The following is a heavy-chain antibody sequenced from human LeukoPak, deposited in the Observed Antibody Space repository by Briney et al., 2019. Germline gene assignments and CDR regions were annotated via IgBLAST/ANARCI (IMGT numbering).Heavy chain of an antibody. CDR1: GYTFTSYA. V-gene: IGHV7-4-1*02. CDR3: ARISRFSHYGGMDV. D-gene: IGHD3-3*01. Sequence: GASVKVSCKASGYTFTSYAMNWVRQAPGQGLEWMGWINTNTGNPTYAQGFTGRFVFSLDTSVSTAYLQISSLKAEDTAVYYCARISRFSHYGGMDVWGQGTTVTVSS. J-gene: IGHJ6*02. CDR2: INTNTGNP.